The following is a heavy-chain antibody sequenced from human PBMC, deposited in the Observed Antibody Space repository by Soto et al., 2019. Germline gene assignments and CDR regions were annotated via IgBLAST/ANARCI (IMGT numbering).Heavy chain of an antibody. D-gene: IGHD5-12*01. CDR3: ARIFGAYDYFDY. J-gene: IGHJ4*02. CDR2: IYTSGSK. CDR1: GLSASIHY. V-gene: IGHV3-53*01. Sequence: GGSPRLSCAACGLSASIHYMNWVRQAPGKGLEWVSVIYTSGSKYYSDSVKGRFTISRDNSKNTLYLQMNSLRAEDTALFYCARIFGAYDYFDYWGQGTPVTVSS.